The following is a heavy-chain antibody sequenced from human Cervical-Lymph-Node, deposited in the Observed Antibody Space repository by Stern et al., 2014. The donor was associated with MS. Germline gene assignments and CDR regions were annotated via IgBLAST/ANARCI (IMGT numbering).Heavy chain of an antibody. CDR1: GFTFDDYA. D-gene: IGHD2-15*01. CDR2: ISWNSGSI. V-gene: IGHV3-9*01. J-gene: IGHJ6*02. CDR3: AKDIGVAATFYYGIDV. Sequence: EVQLVESGGGLVRPGRSLRLSCAASGFTFDDYAMHWVRQAPGKGLEWVSGISWNSGSIAYADSEKGQFTISRDNPKNSLYLQMNSLRAEDTALDYCAKDIGVAATFYYGIDVWGQGTTVTVSS.